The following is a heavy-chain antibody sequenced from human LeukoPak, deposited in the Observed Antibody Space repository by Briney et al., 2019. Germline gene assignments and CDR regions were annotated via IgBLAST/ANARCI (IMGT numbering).Heavy chain of an antibody. D-gene: IGHD6-19*01. CDR2: INPNSGGT. CDR3: ARDRFLSSGWYYFDY. J-gene: IGHJ4*02. CDR1: GYTFTGYY. V-gene: IGHV1-2*06. Sequence: ASVKVSCXASGYTFTGYYMHWVRQAPGQGLEWMGRINPNSGGTNYAQKFQGRVTMTRDTSISTAYMELSRLRSDDTAVYYCARDRFLSSGWYYFDYWGQGTLVTVSS.